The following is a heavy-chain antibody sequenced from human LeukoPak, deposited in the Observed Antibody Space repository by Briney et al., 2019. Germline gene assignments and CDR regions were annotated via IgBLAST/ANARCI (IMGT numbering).Heavy chain of an antibody. CDR3: AKDMRPRDYYDSSAYDAFDI. J-gene: IGHJ3*02. V-gene: IGHV3-9*01. Sequence: GGSLRLACAAAGFTFADYSMRWDRQAPGKVLEWDSGISWNSGSIGYADSVKGRFHISRALYLQMNSLGAEATTLYYCAKDMRPRDYYDSSAYDAFDIWGQGPIVTVSS. D-gene: IGHD3-22*01. CDR1: GFTFADYS. CDR2: ISWNSGSI.